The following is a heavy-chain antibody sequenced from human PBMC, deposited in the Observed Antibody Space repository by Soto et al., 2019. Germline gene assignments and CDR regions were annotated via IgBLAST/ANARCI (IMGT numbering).Heavy chain of an antibody. J-gene: IGHJ4*02. CDR2: IDPSDSYT. CDR3: ARHSFYSSSWYEDNY. Sequence: EVQLVQSGAEVKKPGESLRISCKGSGYRFTSSWISWVRQMPGKGLEWMGRIDPSDSYTNYSPSFQGHVTISADKSSTTAYLQWSSLKASDTAMYYCARHSFYSSSWYEDNYWGQGTLVTVSS. D-gene: IGHD6-13*01. CDR1: GYRFTSSW. V-gene: IGHV5-10-1*01.